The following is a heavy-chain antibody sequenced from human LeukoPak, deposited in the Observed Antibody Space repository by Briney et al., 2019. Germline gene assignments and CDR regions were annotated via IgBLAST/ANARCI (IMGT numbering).Heavy chain of an antibody. J-gene: IGHJ4*02. CDR2: IIPIFGTA. CDR1: GGTFSSYA. D-gene: IGHD1-26*01. CDR3: ARDTFLVGASKYYFDY. V-gene: IGHV1-69*13. Sequence: ASVKVSCKASGGTFSSYAISWVRQAPGQGLEWMGGIIPIFGTANYAQKSQGRVTITADESTSTAYMELSSLRSEDTAVYYCARDTFLVGASKYYFDYWGQGTLVTVSS.